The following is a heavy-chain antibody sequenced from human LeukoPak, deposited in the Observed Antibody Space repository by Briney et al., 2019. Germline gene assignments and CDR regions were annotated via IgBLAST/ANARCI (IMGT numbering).Heavy chain of an antibody. D-gene: IGHD6-19*01. V-gene: IGHV4-61*01. Sequence: SETPSLTCTVSGGSVRSGSYYWSWIRQPPGKGLEWIGYIYYSGSTNCNPSLKSRVTISVDTSKNQFSLKLSSVTAADTAVYYCARDKRYSSGTAYYFDYWGQGTLVTVSS. CDR3: ARDKRYSSGTAYYFDY. J-gene: IGHJ4*02. CDR2: IYYSGST. CDR1: GGSVRSGSYY.